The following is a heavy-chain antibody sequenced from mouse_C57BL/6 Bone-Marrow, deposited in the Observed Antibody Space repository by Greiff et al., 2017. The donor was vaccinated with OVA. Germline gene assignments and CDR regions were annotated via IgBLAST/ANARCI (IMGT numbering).Heavy chain of an antibody. D-gene: IGHD3-1*01. V-gene: IGHV5-12*01. J-gene: IGHJ4*01. CDR2: ISNGGGST. CDR1: GFTFSDYY. Sequence: EVHLVESGGGLVQPGGSLKLSCAASGFTFSDYYMYWVRQTPEKRLEWVAYISNGGGSTYYPDTVKGRFTISRDNAKNTLYLQMSRLKSEDTAMYYCARRGALAMDYWGQGTSVTVSS. CDR3: ARRGALAMDY.